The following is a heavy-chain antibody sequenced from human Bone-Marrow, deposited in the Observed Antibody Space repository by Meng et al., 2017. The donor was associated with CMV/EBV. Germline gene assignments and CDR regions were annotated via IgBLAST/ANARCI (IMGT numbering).Heavy chain of an antibody. CDR3: ATIYCSSTSCYPTRFDP. D-gene: IGHD2-2*01. V-gene: IGHV1-69*06. J-gene: IGHJ5*02. CDR1: GGTFSSYA. Sequence: SVKVSCKASGGTFSSYAISWVRQAPGQGLEWMGGIIPIFGTANYAQKFQGRVTMTEDTSTDTAYMELSSLRSEDTAVYYCATIYCSSTSCYPTRFDPWGQGTLVTVSS. CDR2: IIPIFGTA.